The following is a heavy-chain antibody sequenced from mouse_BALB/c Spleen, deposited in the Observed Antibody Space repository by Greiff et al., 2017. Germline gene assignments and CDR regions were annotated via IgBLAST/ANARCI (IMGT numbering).Heavy chain of an antibody. CDR1: GFTFSSYA. J-gene: IGHJ4*01. D-gene: IGHD2-10*01. Sequence: DVMLVESGGGLVKPGGSLKLSCAASGFTFSSYAMSWVRQSPEKRLEWVAEISSGGSYTYYPDTVTGRFTISRDNAKNTLYLEMSSLRSEDTAMYYCARDPLPYAMDYWGQGTSVTVSS. CDR3: ARDPLPYAMDY. V-gene: IGHV5-9-4*01. CDR2: ISSGGSYT.